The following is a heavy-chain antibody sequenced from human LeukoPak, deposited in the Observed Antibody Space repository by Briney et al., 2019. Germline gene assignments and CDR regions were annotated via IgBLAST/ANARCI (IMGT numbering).Heavy chain of an antibody. D-gene: IGHD2-15*01. Sequence: KPSETLSLTCTVSGGSISSSNYWDWIRQPPGKGLEWIGSISYSGTTYYNPSLKSRVTISVDTSKNQFSLKLSSVTAADTAVYYCARLYCSGGSCYRLGYYFDYWGQGTLVTVSS. CDR2: ISYSGTT. J-gene: IGHJ4*02. CDR1: GGSISSSNY. CDR3: ARLYCSGGSCYRLGYYFDY. V-gene: IGHV4-39*01.